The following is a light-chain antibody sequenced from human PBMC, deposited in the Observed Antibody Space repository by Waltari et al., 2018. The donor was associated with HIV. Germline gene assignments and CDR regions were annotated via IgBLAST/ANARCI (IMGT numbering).Light chain of an antibody. Sequence: QSVLTQPPSASGAPGQRVTISCSGSTPNIGSSNVNWYQQFSRAAPKLLIYADAQRPSGFPDRFAGSKSGTSASLVISGLQSEYEADYYCSTWDERLNGVVFGGGTRLTVV. CDR2: ADA. V-gene: IGLV1-44*01. CDR1: TPNIGSSN. J-gene: IGLJ2*01. CDR3: STWDERLNGVV.